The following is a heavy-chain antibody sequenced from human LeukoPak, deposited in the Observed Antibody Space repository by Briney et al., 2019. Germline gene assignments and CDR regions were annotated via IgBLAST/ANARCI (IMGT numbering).Heavy chain of an antibody. D-gene: IGHD3-9*01. J-gene: IGHJ4*02. CDR1: GGTFSSYA. CDR2: IIPIFGTA. V-gene: IGHV1-69*06. CDR3: AKLRYFDWSPRTYFDY. Sequence: ASVKVSCKASGGTFSSYAISWVRQAPGQGLEWMGGIIPIFGTANYAQKFQGRVTITADKSTSTAYMELSSLRSEDTAVYYCAKLRYFDWSPRTYFDYWGQGTLVTVSS.